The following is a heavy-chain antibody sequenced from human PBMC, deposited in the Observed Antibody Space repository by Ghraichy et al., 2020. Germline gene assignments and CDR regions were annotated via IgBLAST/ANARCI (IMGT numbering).Heavy chain of an antibody. Sequence: SCAASGFTFSSYAMSWVRQAPGKGLEWVSAISGSGGSTYYADSVKGRFTISRDNSKNTLYLQMNSLRAEDTAVYYCAKDHDFWSGYSFDYWGQGTLVTVSS. J-gene: IGHJ4*02. V-gene: IGHV3-23*01. CDR2: ISGSGGST. D-gene: IGHD3-3*01. CDR1: GFTFSSYA. CDR3: AKDHDFWSGYSFDY.